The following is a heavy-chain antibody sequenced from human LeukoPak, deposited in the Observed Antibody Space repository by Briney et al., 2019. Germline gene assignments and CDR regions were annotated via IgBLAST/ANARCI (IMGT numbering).Heavy chain of an antibody. CDR2: INHSGST. V-gene: IGHV4-34*01. CDR3: ASKTRTRYCTNGVCYGDY. Sequence: SETLSLTCAVYGGSFSGYYWSWIRQPPRKGLEWIGEINHSGSTNYNPSLKSRVTISVDTSKNQFYLKLSSVTAADTAVYYCASKTRTRYCTNGVCYGDYWGQGTLVTVSS. CDR1: GGSFSGYY. D-gene: IGHD2-8*01. J-gene: IGHJ4*02.